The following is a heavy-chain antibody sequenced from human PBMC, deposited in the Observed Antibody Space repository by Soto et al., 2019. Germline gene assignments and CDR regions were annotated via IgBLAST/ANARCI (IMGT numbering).Heavy chain of an antibody. V-gene: IGHV3-23*01. CDR3: AKDQGVSGSYIF. CDR2: ISGSGGST. D-gene: IGHD1-26*01. CDR1: GVTFSSYA. J-gene: IGHJ4*02. Sequence: PGGSLRHSCAASGVTFSSYAMSWVRQATGKGLEWVSAISGSGGSTYYADSVKGRFTISRDNSKNTLYLQMNSLRAEDTAVYYCAKDQGVSGSYIFWGQGTLVTVSS.